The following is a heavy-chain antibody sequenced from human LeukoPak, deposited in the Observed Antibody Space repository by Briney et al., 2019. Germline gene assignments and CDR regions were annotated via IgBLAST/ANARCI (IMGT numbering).Heavy chain of an antibody. V-gene: IGHV1-46*01. D-gene: IGHD5-24*01. CDR2: INPSGGST. CDR1: GYTFTSHF. CDR3: ARIRDGYNDAYDV. Sequence: GASVKVSCKASGYTFTSHFMHWVRQAPGQGLEWMGIINPSGGSTNYAQKFQGRVTMTRDTSTSTVYMELSSLRSEDTAIYYCARIRDGYNDAYDVWGQGTVVTVPS. J-gene: IGHJ3*01.